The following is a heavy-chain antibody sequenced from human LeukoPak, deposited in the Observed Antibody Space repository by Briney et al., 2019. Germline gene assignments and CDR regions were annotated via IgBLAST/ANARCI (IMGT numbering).Heavy chain of an antibody. J-gene: IGHJ4*02. V-gene: IGHV3-30*18. D-gene: IGHD1-20*01. CDR3: AKDGLTGTPRPNYFDY. Sequence: GGSLRLSCAASGFTFSSYGMHWVRQAPGKGLEWVAVISYDGSNKYYADSVKGRFTISRDNAKNSLYLQMNSLRAEDTALYYCAKDGLTGTPRPNYFDYWGQGTLVTVSS. CDR2: ISYDGSNK. CDR1: GFTFSSYG.